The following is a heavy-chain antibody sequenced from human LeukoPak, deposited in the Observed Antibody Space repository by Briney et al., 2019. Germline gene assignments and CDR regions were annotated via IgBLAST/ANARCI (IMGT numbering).Heavy chain of an antibody. CDR3: ASLRAGSSGYTDWYFDL. J-gene: IGHJ2*01. D-gene: IGHD3-22*01. Sequence: SETLSLTCTVSGGSISSGGYYWSWIRQHPGKGLEWIGYIYYSGNTYYNPSLKSRVTISVDTSKNQFSLKLSSVTAADTAVYYCASLRAGSSGYTDWYFDLWGRGTLVTVSS. CDR1: GGSISSGGYY. CDR2: IYYSGNT. V-gene: IGHV4-31*03.